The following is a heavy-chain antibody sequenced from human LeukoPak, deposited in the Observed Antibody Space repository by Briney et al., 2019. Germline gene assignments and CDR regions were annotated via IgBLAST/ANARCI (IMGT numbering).Heavy chain of an antibody. V-gene: IGHV1-69*01. D-gene: IGHD3-22*01. Sequence: GASVTVSCKASGGTFSSYAISWVRQAPGQGLEWMGGIIPIFGTANYAQKFQGRVTITADESTSTAYMELSSLRSEDTAVYYCARVPLSFTGDPYGDMDARGYDSSGYYPYYFDYWGQGTLVTVSS. J-gene: IGHJ4*02. CDR1: GGTFSSYA. CDR3: ARVPLSFTGDPYGDMDARGYDSSGYYPYYFDY. CDR2: IIPIFGTA.